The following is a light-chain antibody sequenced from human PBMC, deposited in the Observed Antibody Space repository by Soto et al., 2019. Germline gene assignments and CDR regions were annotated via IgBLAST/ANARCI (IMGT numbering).Light chain of an antibody. CDR1: QSVSSN. CDR2: GAS. J-gene: IGKJ1*01. Sequence: EIVMTQSPATLSVSPGERATLSCRASQSVSSNLAWYQQKPGQAPRLLIYGASTRATGIPARFSGSGSGTEFTLTISSLQSEDFAVYYNWPWTFGQGTKVEIK. V-gene: IGKV3-15*01. CDR3: WPWT.